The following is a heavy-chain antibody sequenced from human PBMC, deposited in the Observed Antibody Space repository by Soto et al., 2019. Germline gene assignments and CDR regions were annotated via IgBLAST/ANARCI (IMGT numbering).Heavy chain of an antibody. CDR2: ISYDGNNK. V-gene: IGHV3-30*18. Sequence: QVQLVESGGGVVQPGRSLRLSCAASGFIFSTYCMHWVRQAPGKGLEWLSVISYDGNNKYYADSVKGRFTISRDNSMNTLWLQMDSLRTEDTAVYYCAKDLLLTTITTVGDWGQGTLVTVSS. J-gene: IGHJ4*02. CDR3: AKDLLLTTITTVGD. D-gene: IGHD4-17*01. CDR1: GFIFSTYC.